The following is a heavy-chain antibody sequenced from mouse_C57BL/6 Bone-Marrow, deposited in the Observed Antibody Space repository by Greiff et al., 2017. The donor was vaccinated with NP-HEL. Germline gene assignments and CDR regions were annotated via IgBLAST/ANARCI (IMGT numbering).Heavy chain of an antibody. CDR3: ARESLYGYGFAY. Sequence: QVQLQQPGAELVKPGASVKLSCKASGYTFTSYWMQWVNQRPGQGLEWIGEIDPSDSYTNYNQKFKGKATLTVDTSSSTAYMQLSSLTSEDSAVYYCARESLYGYGFAYWGQGTLVTVSA. CDR1: GYTFTSYW. CDR2: IDPSDSYT. V-gene: IGHV1-50*01. J-gene: IGHJ3*01. D-gene: IGHD2-2*01.